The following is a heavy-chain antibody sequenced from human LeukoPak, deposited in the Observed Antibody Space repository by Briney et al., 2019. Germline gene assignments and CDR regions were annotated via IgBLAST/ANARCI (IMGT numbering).Heavy chain of an antibody. CDR3: TSGAVAGTSNY. Sequence: GGSLRLSCAASGFTFSGSAMHWVRQASGKGLEWVGRIRSKANSYATAYAASVKGRFTISRDDSKNTAYLQMNGLKTEDTAVYYCTSGAVAGTSNYWGQGTLVTVSS. V-gene: IGHV3-73*01. CDR1: GFTFSGSA. D-gene: IGHD6-19*01. J-gene: IGHJ4*02. CDR2: IRSKANSYAT.